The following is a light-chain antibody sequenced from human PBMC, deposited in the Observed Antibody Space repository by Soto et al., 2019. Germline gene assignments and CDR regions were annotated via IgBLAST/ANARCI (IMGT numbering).Light chain of an antibody. Sequence: QLVLTQSPSASASLGASVKLTCTLSSGHSNYAIAWHQQQPEKGPRYLMKVNSDGSHIRGDGLPDRFSGSKSGNTASLTISGLQTEDEADYYCCSYAGSYTLVFGGGTKLTVL. CDR2: VNSDGSH. J-gene: IGLJ2*01. CDR1: SGHSNYA. CDR3: CSYAGSYTLV. V-gene: IGLV4-69*02.